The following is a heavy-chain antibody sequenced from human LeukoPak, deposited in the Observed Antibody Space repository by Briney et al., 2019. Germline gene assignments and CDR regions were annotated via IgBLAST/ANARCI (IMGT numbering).Heavy chain of an antibody. J-gene: IGHJ5*02. D-gene: IGHD3-10*01. V-gene: IGHV3-53*05. CDR1: GFTVSNKY. Sequence: GGSLRLSCAASGFTVSNKYMTWVRQAPGKGLEWVSLIYSDGRTYYADSVKGRCTISRDNSKNTLYLQMNSLRSEDTAVYYCANRGRGFMVRGVITYNWFDPWGQGTLVTVSS. CDR2: IYSDGRT. CDR3: ANRGRGFMVRGVITYNWFDP.